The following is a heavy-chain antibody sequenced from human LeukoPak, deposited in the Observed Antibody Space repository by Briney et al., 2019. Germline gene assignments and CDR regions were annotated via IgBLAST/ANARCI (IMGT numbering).Heavy chain of an antibody. V-gene: IGHV4-39*07. Sequence: SETLSLTCTVSGGSIRSSSYYWGWIRQPPGKGLEWIGSIYYSGSTYYNPSLKSRVTISVDTSKNQFSLKLSSVTAADTAVYYCARVGYDFWSGSREAFDIWGQGTMVTVSS. J-gene: IGHJ3*02. CDR3: ARVGYDFWSGSREAFDI. CDR2: IYYSGST. CDR1: GGSIRSSSYY. D-gene: IGHD3-3*01.